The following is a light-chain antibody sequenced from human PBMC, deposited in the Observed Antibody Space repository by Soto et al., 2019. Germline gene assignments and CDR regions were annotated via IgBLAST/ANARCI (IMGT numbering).Light chain of an antibody. Sequence: MMTQSPDSLAVSLGERATINCKSSETLLYGFNNKNYLAWYQQKPGQPPKLLIYWTSIREPGVPDRFSGSGSGTDFTLTISILQAEDVAVYFCQQYYNTPQTFGQGTKVEIK. CDR3: QQYYNTPQT. CDR2: WTS. V-gene: IGKV4-1*01. J-gene: IGKJ1*01. CDR1: ETLLYGFNNKNY.